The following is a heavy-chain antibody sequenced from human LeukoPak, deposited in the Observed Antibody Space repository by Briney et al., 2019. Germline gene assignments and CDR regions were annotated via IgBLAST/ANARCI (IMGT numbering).Heavy chain of an antibody. Sequence: GGSLRLSCAASGFTFSSYWMSWVRQAPGKGLEWVANIKQDGSEKYYVDSVKGRFTISRDNAKNSLYLQMNSLRAEDTAVYYCAREAIVGASYNFDYWGQGTLVTVPS. J-gene: IGHJ4*02. CDR1: GFTFSSYW. D-gene: IGHD1-26*01. CDR3: AREAIVGASYNFDY. V-gene: IGHV3-7*01. CDR2: IKQDGSEK.